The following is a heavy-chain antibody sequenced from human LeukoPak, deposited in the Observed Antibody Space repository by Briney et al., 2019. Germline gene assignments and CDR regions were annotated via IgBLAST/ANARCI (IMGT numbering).Heavy chain of an antibody. J-gene: IGHJ4*02. V-gene: IGHV4-30-2*01. CDR1: GGSISSGGYY. D-gene: IGHD1-26*01. Sequence: SETLSLTCTVSGGSISSGGYYWSWIRQPPGKGLEWIGYIYHSGSTYYNPSLKSRVTISVDRSKNQFSLKLSSVTAADTAVYYCAVVLGGATRDYWGQGTLVTVSS. CDR2: IYHSGST. CDR3: AVVLGGATRDY.